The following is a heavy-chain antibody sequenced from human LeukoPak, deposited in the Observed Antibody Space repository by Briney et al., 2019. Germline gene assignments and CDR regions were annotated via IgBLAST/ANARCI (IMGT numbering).Heavy chain of an antibody. CDR2: INSDGSTT. V-gene: IGHV3-74*01. J-gene: IGHJ4*02. Sequence: GGSLRLSCVASGFTFSSYWMHWVRQAPGEGLVWVSRINSDGSTTTYADSVKGRFTISRDNAKNTLYLQMNSLRAEDTAVYYCARDRFHDYWGQGTLVTVSS. D-gene: IGHD2-21*01. CDR1: GFTFSSYW. CDR3: ARDRFHDY.